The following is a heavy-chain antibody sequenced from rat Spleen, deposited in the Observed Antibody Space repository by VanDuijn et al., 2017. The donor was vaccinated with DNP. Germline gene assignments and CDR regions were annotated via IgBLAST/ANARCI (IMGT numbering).Heavy chain of an antibody. V-gene: IGHV2S12*01. CDR3: TRVYYSAEDWFAY. D-gene: IGHD1-1*01. CDR2: ISRTGDT. CDR1: GFTFSDYN. J-gene: IGHJ3*01. Sequence: SGFTFSDYNIAWVRQAPKKGLEWIAAISRTGDTYYKSPLKSRLSISRDTSKSQVFLKMNSLQTEDTAIYFCTRVYYSAEDWFAYWGQGTLVTVSS.